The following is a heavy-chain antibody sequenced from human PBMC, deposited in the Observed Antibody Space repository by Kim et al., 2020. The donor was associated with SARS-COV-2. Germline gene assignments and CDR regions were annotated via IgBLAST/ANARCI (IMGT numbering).Heavy chain of an antibody. J-gene: IGHJ4*02. D-gene: IGHD6-13*01. CDR3: ARLLRKAAAGKGLYYFDY. Sequence: KSRVTISVDQSKNQFSLKLSPVTAADTAVYYCARLLRKAAAGKGLYYFDYWGQGTLVTVSS. V-gene: IGHV4-39*01.